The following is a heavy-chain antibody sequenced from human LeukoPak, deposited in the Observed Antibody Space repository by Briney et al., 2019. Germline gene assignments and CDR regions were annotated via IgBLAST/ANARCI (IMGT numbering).Heavy chain of an antibody. D-gene: IGHD3-16*01. CDR3: ARDRAYKTFDY. CDR1: GFTFSSSW. J-gene: IGHJ4*02. V-gene: IGHV3-7*04. CDR2: IKPDGSED. Sequence: PGGSLRLSCAASGFTFSSSWMTWVRQAPGKGLEWVATIKPDGSEDSYVDSVIGRFTISRDNAKNSLFLQMISLRAEDTAVYYCARDRAYKTFDYWGQGALVTVSS.